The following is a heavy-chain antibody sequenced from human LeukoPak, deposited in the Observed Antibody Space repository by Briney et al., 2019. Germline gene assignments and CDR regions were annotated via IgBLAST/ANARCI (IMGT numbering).Heavy chain of an antibody. CDR2: IIPIFGTA. V-gene: IGHV1-69*13. J-gene: IGHJ4*02. D-gene: IGHD1-14*01. CDR1: GGTFSSYA. CDR3: AGQASMTTHFDY. Sequence: ASVKVSCKASGGTFSSYAISWVRQAPGQGLEWMGGIIPIFGTANYAQKFQGRVTITADESTSTAYMELSSLRSEDTAVYYCAGQASMTTHFDYWGQGTLVTVSS.